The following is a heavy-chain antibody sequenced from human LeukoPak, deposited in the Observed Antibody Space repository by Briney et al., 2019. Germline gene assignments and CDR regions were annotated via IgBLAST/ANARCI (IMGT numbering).Heavy chain of an antibody. D-gene: IGHD3-16*02. CDR1: GFTFSNYW. Sequence: GGALRLSCAASGFTFSNYWMSWVRQTPGEGLEYLANINQVGSQTYYMDSVKGRFTISRDNAKNSLYLQMNSLRAEDTAVYYCARETPYYVWGSYRPDYWGQGTLVTVSS. J-gene: IGHJ4*02. V-gene: IGHV3-7*01. CDR3: ARETPYYVWGSYRPDY. CDR2: INQVGSQT.